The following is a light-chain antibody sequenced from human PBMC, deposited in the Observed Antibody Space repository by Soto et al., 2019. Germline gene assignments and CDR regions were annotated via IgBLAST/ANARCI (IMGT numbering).Light chain of an antibody. J-gene: IGLJ3*02. Sequence: QSALTQPACVSGSPGQSITISCTGTSSDVGGYNYVSWYQQHPGKAPKLMIYEVSNRPSGVSNRFSGSKSGNTASLTISGLQAEDEADYYCSSYTSSSTLWVFGGGTKLTVL. CDR2: EVS. V-gene: IGLV2-14*01. CDR1: SSDVGGYNY. CDR3: SSYTSSSTLWV.